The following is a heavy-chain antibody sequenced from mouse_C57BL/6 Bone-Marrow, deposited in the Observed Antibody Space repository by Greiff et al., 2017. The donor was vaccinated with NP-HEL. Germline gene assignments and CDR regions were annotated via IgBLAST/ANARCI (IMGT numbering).Heavy chain of an antibody. CDR2: IDPETGGT. Sequence: VQLQQSGAELVRPGASVTLSCKASGYTFTDYEMHWVKQTPVHGLEWIGAIDPETGGTAYNQKFKGKAILTADKSSSTAYMELRSLTSEDSAVDYCTRRNGSSYGAWFAYWGQGTLVTVSA. CDR1: GYTFTDYE. J-gene: IGHJ3*01. V-gene: IGHV1-15*01. CDR3: TRRNGSSYGAWFAY. D-gene: IGHD1-1*01.